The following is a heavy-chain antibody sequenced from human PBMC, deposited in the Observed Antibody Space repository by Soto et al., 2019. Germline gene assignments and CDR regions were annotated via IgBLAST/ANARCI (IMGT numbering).Heavy chain of an antibody. CDR3: ARDGFERAYYYYYGMDV. CDR1: GGTFSSYT. CDR2: IIPILGIA. D-gene: IGHD3-10*01. J-gene: IGHJ6*02. Sequence: SVKVSCKASGGTFSSYTISWVRQAPGQGLGWMGRIIPILGIANYAQKFQGRVTITADKSTSTAYMELSSLRSEDTAVYYCARDGFERAYYYYYGMDVWGQGTTVTVSS. V-gene: IGHV1-69*04.